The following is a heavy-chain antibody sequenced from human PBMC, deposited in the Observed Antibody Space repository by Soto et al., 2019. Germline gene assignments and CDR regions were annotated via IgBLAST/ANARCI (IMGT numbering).Heavy chain of an antibody. V-gene: IGHV3-30*03. Sequence: TGGSLKLSCAPSGFTFISYTLPWGLQAPGKGLEWVAVTSYDENNKYYADSVKGRFTISRDNSKNTLYFQMNSLRPEDTGVYYCARTGSITQKWFDPWGLGT. J-gene: IGHJ5*02. CDR3: ARTGSITQKWFDP. D-gene: IGHD1-20*01. CDR1: GFTFISYT. CDR2: TSYDENNK.